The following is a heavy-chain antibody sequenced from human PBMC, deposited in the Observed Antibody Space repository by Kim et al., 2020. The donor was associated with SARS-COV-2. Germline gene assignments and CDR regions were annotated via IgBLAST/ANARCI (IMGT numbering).Heavy chain of an antibody. CDR1: GYTFTSYA. Sequence: ASVKVSCKASGYTFTSYAMHWVRQAPGQRLEWMGWINAGNGNTKYSQKFQGRVTITRDTSASTAYMELSSLRSEDTAVYYCARVSLISGSYLLPRPSEYGMDVWGQGTTVTVSS. J-gene: IGHJ6*02. CDR2: INAGNGNT. D-gene: IGHD1-26*01. CDR3: ARVSLISGSYLLPRPSEYGMDV. V-gene: IGHV1-3*01.